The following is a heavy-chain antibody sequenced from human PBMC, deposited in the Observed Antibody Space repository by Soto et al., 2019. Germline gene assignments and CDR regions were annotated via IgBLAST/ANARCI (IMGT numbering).Heavy chain of an antibody. CDR1: AYTLTGYY. J-gene: IGHJ4*02. Sequence: SVKVSCKASAYTLTGYYMHWVRQAPGQGLEWMGWINPNSGGTNYAQKFQGRVTMTRDTSISTAYMELSRLRSDDTAVYYCAKHLVGALGYFDYWGQGTLVTVSS. CDR2: INPNSGGT. V-gene: IGHV1-2*02. D-gene: IGHD1-26*01. CDR3: AKHLVGALGYFDY.